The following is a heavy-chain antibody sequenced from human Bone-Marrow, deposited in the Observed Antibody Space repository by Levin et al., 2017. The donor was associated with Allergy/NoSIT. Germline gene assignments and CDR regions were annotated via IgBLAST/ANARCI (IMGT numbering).Heavy chain of an antibody. D-gene: IGHD1-26*01. CDR2: ISGRSSTI. Sequence: GGSLRLSCAASGFTFSSNTINWVRQAPGKGLEWVSYISGRSSTIYYADSVKGRFTISRDNAKNSLYLQMNSLRAEDTAVYYCARDQWGNYYYGMDVWGQGTTVTVSS. CDR3: ARDQWGNYYYGMDV. J-gene: IGHJ6*02. V-gene: IGHV3-48*01. CDR1: GFTFSSNT.